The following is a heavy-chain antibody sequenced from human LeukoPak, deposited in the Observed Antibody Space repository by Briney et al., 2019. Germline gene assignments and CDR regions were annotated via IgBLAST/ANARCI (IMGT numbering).Heavy chain of an antibody. V-gene: IGHV4-39*07. Sequence: SETLSLTCTVSGGSISSSSYYWGWIRQPPGKGLEWIGSIYYGGSTYYNSSLKSRVTISVDTSNNQFSLKLSSVTAADTAVYYCARDRDFWSGYSDYWGQGTLVTVSS. D-gene: IGHD3-3*01. CDR1: GGSISSSSYY. CDR2: IYYGGST. J-gene: IGHJ4*02. CDR3: ARDRDFWSGYSDY.